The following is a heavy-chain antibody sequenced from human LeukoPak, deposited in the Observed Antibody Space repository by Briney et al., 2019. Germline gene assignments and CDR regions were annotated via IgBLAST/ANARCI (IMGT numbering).Heavy chain of an antibody. CDR3: AHSTMVRGVIIPLFDP. CDR1: GFSLSTSGVG. D-gene: IGHD3-10*01. J-gene: IGHJ5*02. CDR2: IYWNDDK. Sequence: SGPTLVNPTQTLTLTCSFSGFSLSTSGVGLGWIRQPPGKALEWLALIYWNDDKRYSPSLKSRLTITKDTSKNQVVLTMTNMDPVDTATYYCAHSTMVRGVIIPLFDPWGQGTLVTVSS. V-gene: IGHV2-5*01.